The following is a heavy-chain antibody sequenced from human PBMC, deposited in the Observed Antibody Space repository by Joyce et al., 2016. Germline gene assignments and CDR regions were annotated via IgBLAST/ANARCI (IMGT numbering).Heavy chain of an antibody. CDR2: IRNKANSYTT. CDR1: GFTFSDHY. V-gene: IGHV3-72*01. Sequence: EVQLVASGGGLVQPGGSLRLSCAAAGFTFSDHYMDWVRQAPGKGLEWSARIRNKANSYTTEYAASVKGSFTIPRDDSKNSLYLQIDSRKTEYTAVYYCNKDRAPWGQVTLVTVSS. J-gene: IGHJ5*02. D-gene: IGHD3-10*01. CDR3: NKDRAP.